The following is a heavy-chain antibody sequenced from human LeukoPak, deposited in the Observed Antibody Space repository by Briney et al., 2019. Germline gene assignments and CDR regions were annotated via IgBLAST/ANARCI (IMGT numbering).Heavy chain of an antibody. Sequence: GGSLRLSCAASGFTFSSYGMHWVRQAPGKGLEWVAVIWYDGSNKYYADSVKGRFTISRDNSKNTLYLQMNSLRAEDTAVYYCAREKSVLLWSLFDPWGQGTLVTVSS. CDR3: AREKSVLLWSLFDP. J-gene: IGHJ5*02. D-gene: IGHD3-10*01. CDR1: GFTFSSYG. V-gene: IGHV3-33*01. CDR2: IWYDGSNK.